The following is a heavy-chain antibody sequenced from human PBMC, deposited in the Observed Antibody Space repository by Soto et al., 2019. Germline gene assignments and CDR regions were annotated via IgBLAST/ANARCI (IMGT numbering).Heavy chain of an antibody. CDR1: GYTFTSYA. Sequence: ASVKVSCKASGYTFTSYAMHWVRQAPGQRLEWMGWINAGNGNTKYSQKFQGRVTITRDTSASTAYMGLSSLRSEDTAVYYCARDVGKYCSSTSCYPRVYYGMDVWGQGTTVTVSS. V-gene: IGHV1-3*01. CDR3: ARDVGKYCSSTSCYPRVYYGMDV. J-gene: IGHJ6*02. D-gene: IGHD2-2*01. CDR2: INAGNGNT.